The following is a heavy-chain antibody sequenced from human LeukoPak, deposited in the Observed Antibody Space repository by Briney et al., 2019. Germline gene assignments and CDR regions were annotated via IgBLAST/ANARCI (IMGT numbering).Heavy chain of an antibody. V-gene: IGHV4-59*08. J-gene: IGHJ4*02. Sequence: PSETLSLTCTVSGGSISSYYWSWIRQPPGKGLERIGYIYYSGSTNYNPSLKSRVTISVDTSKNQFSLKLSSVTAADTAVYYCARRYCSSTSCYFGDWGQGTLVTVSS. D-gene: IGHD2-2*01. CDR3: ARRYCSSTSCYFGD. CDR1: GGSISSYY. CDR2: IYYSGST.